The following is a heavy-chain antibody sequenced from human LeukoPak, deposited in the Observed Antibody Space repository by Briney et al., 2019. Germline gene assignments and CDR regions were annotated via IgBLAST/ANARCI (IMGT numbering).Heavy chain of an antibody. V-gene: IGHV3-74*01. CDR1: GFTFSSYW. J-gene: IGHJ4*02. Sequence: GGSLRLSCAASGFTFSSYWMHWVRQAQGKGLVWVSRVNSDGSSTTYADSVKGRFTISRDNAKNTLYLQMNSLRAEDTAVYYCARGSTQYSSGWYGLDYWGQGTLVTVSS. D-gene: IGHD6-19*01. CDR2: VNSDGSST. CDR3: ARGSTQYSSGWYGLDY.